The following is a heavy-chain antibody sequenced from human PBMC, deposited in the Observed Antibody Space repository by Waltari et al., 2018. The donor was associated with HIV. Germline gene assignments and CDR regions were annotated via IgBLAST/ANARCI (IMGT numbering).Heavy chain of an antibody. Sequence: QVRLVQSGAEVTKPGASVKVSCKASGFSLTRYGCRWVRQAPGQGLEWMGWIHTYTGNTDSAENFQGRVTMTRDTFTNTIYMELRTLKSDDSAIYFCVRDLSPMGKSGWYDSWGQGTVVTVSS. D-gene: IGHD6-19*01. CDR3: VRDLSPMGKSGWYDS. V-gene: IGHV1-18*04. J-gene: IGHJ1*01. CDR2: IHTYTGNT. CDR1: GFSLTRYG.